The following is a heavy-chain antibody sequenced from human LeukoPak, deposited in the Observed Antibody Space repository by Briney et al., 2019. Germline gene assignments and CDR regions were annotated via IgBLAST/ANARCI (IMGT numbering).Heavy chain of an antibody. V-gene: IGHV4-39*01. CDR3: ALDWLSYYFDY. Sequence: SETLSLTCTVSGGSISNYYWGWIRQPPGKGLEWIGSIYYSGSTYYNPSLKSRVTISVDTSKNQFSLKLSSVTAADTAVYYCALDWLSYYFDYRGQGTLVTVSS. CDR2: IYYSGST. D-gene: IGHD3/OR15-3a*01. J-gene: IGHJ4*02. CDR1: GGSISNYY.